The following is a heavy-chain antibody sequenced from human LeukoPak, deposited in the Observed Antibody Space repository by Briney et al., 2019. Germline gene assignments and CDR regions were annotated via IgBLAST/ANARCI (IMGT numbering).Heavy chain of an antibody. V-gene: IGHV3-30-3*01. D-gene: IGHD1-26*01. J-gene: IGHJ4*02. CDR1: GFTFSSYA. Sequence: PGGSLRLSCAASGFTFSSYAMHWVRQAPGKGLEWVAVISYDGSNKYYADSVKGRFTISRDNSKNTRYLQMNSLRAEDTAVYYCARDQEGATGGFDYWGQGTLVTVSS. CDR2: ISYDGSNK. CDR3: ARDQEGATGGFDY.